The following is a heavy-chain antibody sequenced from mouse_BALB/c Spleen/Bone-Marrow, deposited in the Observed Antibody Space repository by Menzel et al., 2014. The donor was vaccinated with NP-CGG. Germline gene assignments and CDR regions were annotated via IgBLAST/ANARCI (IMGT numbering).Heavy chain of an antibody. J-gene: IGHJ4*01. CDR3: ARYDGYSDNAMDY. CDR2: IRNEANGYTT. D-gene: IGHD2-3*01. Sequence: EVQGVESGGGLVQPGSSLRLSCATSGFTFTDYYMNWVRQPPGKALEWLGFIRNEANGYTTEFSASVKGRFTISRDNSQSILYLQMNTLRAEDSATYYCARYDGYSDNAMDYWGQGTSVTVSS. CDR1: GFTFTDYY. V-gene: IGHV7-3*02.